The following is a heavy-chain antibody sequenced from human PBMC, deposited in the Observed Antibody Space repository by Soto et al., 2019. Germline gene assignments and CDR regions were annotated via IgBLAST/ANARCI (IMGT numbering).Heavy chain of an antibody. CDR1: GGSVSGYY. CDR2: INHSGST. Sequence: SETLSLTCAVYGGSVSGYYWSWIRQPPGKGLEWIGEINHSGSTTYDPSLKSRVAISVDTSKNQFSLKLSSLTAADTAVYYCARSLRGGTYFLWGQGTLVTVSS. D-gene: IGHD2-15*01. CDR3: ARSLRGGTYFL. J-gene: IGHJ4*02. V-gene: IGHV4-34*01.